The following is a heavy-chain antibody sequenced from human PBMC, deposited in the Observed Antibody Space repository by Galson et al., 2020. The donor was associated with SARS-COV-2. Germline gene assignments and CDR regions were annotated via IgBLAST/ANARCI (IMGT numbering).Heavy chain of an antibody. CDR2: IHYSGST. V-gene: IGHV4-59*01. Sequence: TSETLYLTCTASGGSISRYYWSWIRQPPGKGLEWIGYIHYSGSTNYNPSLKSRVTISVDTSKNQFSLKLSSVTAADTAVYYCARGFDYWGQGTLVTVAS. CDR1: GGSISRYY. J-gene: IGHJ4*02. CDR3: ARGFDY.